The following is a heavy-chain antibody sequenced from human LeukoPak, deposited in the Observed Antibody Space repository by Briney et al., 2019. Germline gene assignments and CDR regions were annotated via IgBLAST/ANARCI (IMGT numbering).Heavy chain of an antibody. Sequence: GGSLRLSCAASGFTFSSYAMHWVRQAPGKGLEWVAVISYDGSNKYYADSVKGRFTISRDNSKNTLYLQMNSLRAEDTAVYYCARASVRGAHKTYSWFDPWGQGTLVTVSS. CDR2: ISYDGSNK. D-gene: IGHD3-10*01. CDR1: GFTFSSYA. V-gene: IGHV3-30*04. CDR3: ARASVRGAHKTYSWFDP. J-gene: IGHJ5*02.